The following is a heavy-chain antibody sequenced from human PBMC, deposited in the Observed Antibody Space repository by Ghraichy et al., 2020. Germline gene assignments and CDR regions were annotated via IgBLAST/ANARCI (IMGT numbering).Heavy chain of an antibody. CDR3: AKSHPQGYCSSTSCYWAPSGMDV. V-gene: IGHV3-23*01. D-gene: IGHD2-2*01. Sequence: RGSLRLSCAASGFTFSSYAMSWVRQAPGKGLGWVSAISGSGGSTYYADSVKGRFTISRDNSKNTLYLQMNSLRAEDTAVYYCAKSHPQGYCSSTSCYWAPSGMDVWGQGTTVTVSS. J-gene: IGHJ6*02. CDR2: ISGSGGST. CDR1: GFTFSSYA.